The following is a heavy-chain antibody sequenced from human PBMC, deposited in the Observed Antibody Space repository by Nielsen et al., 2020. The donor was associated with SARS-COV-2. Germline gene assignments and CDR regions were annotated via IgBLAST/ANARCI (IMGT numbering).Heavy chain of an antibody. Sequence: GGSLRLSCAASGFTVSSNYMSWVRQAPGKGLEWVSVIYSGGSTYYADSVKGRFTISRDNSKNTLYLQMNSLRAEDTAVYYCARVHGFTARFFDYWGQGTLVTVSS. J-gene: IGHJ4*02. V-gene: IGHV3-53*01. CDR1: GFTVSSNY. CDR2: IYSGGST. CDR3: ARVHGFTARFFDY. D-gene: IGHD3-10*01.